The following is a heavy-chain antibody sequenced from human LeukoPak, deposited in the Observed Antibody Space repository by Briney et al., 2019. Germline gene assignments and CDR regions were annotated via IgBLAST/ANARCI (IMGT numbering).Heavy chain of an antibody. D-gene: IGHD2-2*01. CDR3: ARDEAYIVVVPAANEGYYYYYGMDV. CDR2: INHSGST. V-gene: IGHV4-34*01. Sequence: SETLSLTCAVYGGPFSDYYWSWIRQPPGKGLEWIGKINHSGSTNYSPSLKSRVTISIDTSKNQFSLKLNSMTAADTAVYYCARDEAYIVVVPAANEGYYYYYGMDVWGQGTTVTVSS. CDR1: GGPFSDYY. J-gene: IGHJ6*02.